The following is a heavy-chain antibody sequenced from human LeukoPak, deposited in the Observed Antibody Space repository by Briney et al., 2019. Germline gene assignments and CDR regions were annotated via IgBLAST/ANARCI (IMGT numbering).Heavy chain of an antibody. J-gene: IGHJ5*02. Sequence: PETLSLTCTVSNGSISSYYWSWIRQPAGKGLEWIGRIHASGSTNYNPSLKSRVTMSVDTPKNQFSLKLSSVTAADTAIYFCARGDRAVAGAWGWFDPWGQGTLVTVSS. V-gene: IGHV4-4*07. CDR2: IHASGST. CDR3: ARGDRAVAGAWGWFDP. D-gene: IGHD6-19*01. CDR1: NGSISSYY.